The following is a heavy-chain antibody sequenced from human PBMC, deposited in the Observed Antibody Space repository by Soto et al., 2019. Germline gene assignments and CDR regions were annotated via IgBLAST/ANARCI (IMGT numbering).Heavy chain of an antibody. D-gene: IGHD2-2*01. V-gene: IGHV3-74*01. CDR3: ARVPDCSSSGCYSYFDI. J-gene: IGHJ4*02. Sequence: EVQLVESGGGLVQPGGSLRLSCAASGFTLSDYYMHWARQAPGKGLVWVSRISNDGSNTDYADSVKGRFTLSRDNAKDTMHLQMNSLRAEDTAVYYCARVPDCSSSGCYSYFDIWGQGTLVTVSS. CDR2: ISNDGSNT. CDR1: GFTLSDYY.